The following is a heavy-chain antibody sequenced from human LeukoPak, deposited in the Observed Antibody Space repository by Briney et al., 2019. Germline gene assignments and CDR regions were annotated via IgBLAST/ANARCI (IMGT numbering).Heavy chain of an antibody. D-gene: IGHD3-22*01. CDR1: GDSITNHY. Sequence: SETLSLTCIVSGDSITNHYWSWIRQPAGKGLEWIGRIYTSGSTNYNPSLKSRVTISVDTSKNQFSLKLSSVTAADTAVYYCARDKNYYDSSGYYSTPAFDIWGQGTMVTVSS. CDR3: ARDKNYYDSSGYYSTPAFDI. V-gene: IGHV4-4*07. CDR2: IYTSGST. J-gene: IGHJ3*02.